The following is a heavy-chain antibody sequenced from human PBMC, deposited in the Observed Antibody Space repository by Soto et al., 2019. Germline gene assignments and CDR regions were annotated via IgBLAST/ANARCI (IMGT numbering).Heavy chain of an antibody. CDR1: GDSVSSDSYY. V-gene: IGHV4-61*01. CDR2: ISHSGST. D-gene: IGHD3-3*01. Sequence: QLQLQESGPGLVKPSETLSLTCTVSGDSVSSDSYYWSWIRQPPGKALEWIGYISHSGSTSYNPSLQSRVTISINTSKTQFSLNLTSVTAADTAMYYCAREGGVLRLSNWLDPWGQGTLVTVSS. J-gene: IGHJ5*02. CDR3: AREGGVLRLSNWLDP.